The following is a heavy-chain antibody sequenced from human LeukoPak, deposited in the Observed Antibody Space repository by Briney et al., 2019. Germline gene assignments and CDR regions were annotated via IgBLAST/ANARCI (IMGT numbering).Heavy chain of an antibody. Sequence: PSETLSLTCTVSGGPISSYYWSWIRQPPGKGLEWIGYMFYSGSTNYNPSLQSRVTISINTSKNQFSLRLSSVTAADTAVYYCARGSDYGDYWGQGTLVTVSS. CDR3: ARGSDYGDY. V-gene: IGHV4-59*01. CDR1: GGPISSYY. D-gene: IGHD3-3*01. J-gene: IGHJ4*02. CDR2: MFYSGST.